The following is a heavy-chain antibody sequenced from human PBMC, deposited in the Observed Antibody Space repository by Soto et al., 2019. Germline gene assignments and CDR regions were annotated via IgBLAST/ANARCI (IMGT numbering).Heavy chain of an antibody. CDR3: ARGKSGSSSWDATYYYYGMDV. CDR2: INHSGST. V-gene: IGHV4-34*01. CDR1: GGSFSGYY. J-gene: IGHJ6*02. Sequence: PSETLSLTCAVYGGSFSGYYWSWIRQPPGKGLEWIGEINHSGSTNYNPSLKSRVTISVDTSKNQFSLKLSSVTAADTAVYYCARGKSGSSSWDATYYYYGMDVWGQGTTVTVSS. D-gene: IGHD6-13*01.